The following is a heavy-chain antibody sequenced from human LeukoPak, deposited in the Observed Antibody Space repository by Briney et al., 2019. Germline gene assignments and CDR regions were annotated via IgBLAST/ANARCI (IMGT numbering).Heavy chain of an antibody. D-gene: IGHD5-24*01. Sequence: ASVKVSCTASGYTLSSYLIHWVRQAPGQGLEWMGIINPSGSSTTYAQNFQGRVSVTKDTTTSTVYMELSSLRFEDTAVYYCAGSRDGYTPPDYWGQGTLLTVSS. CDR2: INPSGSST. CDR3: AGSRDGYTPPDY. V-gene: IGHV1-46*01. CDR1: GYTLSSYL. J-gene: IGHJ4*02.